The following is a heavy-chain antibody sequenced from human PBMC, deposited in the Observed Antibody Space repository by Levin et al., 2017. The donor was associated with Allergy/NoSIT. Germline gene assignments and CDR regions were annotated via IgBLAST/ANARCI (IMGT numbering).Heavy chain of an antibody. CDR2: TYYRSKWYS. Sequence: SQTLSLTCAIFGDSVSSDSAAWNWIRQSPSRGLEWLGRTYYRSKWYSEYAISVKSRITINPDTSNDQFSLHLNSVTPEDTAMYYCARAHRDGNMYIDGFDVWGRGTMVTVSS. D-gene: IGHD5-24*01. CDR1: GDSVSSDSAA. V-gene: IGHV6-1*01. CDR3: ARAHRDGNMYIDGFDV. J-gene: IGHJ3*01.